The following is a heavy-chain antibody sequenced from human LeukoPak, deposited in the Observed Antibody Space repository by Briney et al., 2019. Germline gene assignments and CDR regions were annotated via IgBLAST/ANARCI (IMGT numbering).Heavy chain of an antibody. Sequence: EASVEVSCKASGYTFTHYAVHWVRQAPGQRLEWMGWTNVGNDYTESSQKFQDRLTITSDTTATTVYMELSSLRSEDTAVYYCARDDFSTYPGLNYFDYWGQGSLVTVSS. V-gene: IGHV1-3*01. J-gene: IGHJ4*02. CDR1: GYTFTHYA. D-gene: IGHD4-11*01. CDR2: TNVGNDYT. CDR3: ARDDFSTYPGLNYFDY.